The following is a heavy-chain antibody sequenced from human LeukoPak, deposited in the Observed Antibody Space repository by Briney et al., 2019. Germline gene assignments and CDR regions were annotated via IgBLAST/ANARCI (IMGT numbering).Heavy chain of an antibody. D-gene: IGHD3-22*01. J-gene: IGHJ4*02. V-gene: IGHV1-8*01. Sequence: ASVKVSCKASGYTFTSYDINWVRQATGQGLEWMGWMNPSSGNTGYAQKFQGRVTMTRNTSISTAYMELSSLRSEDTAVYYCARELRDSSGYYRSFGFDYWGQGTLVTVSS. CDR3: ARELRDSSGYYRSFGFDY. CDR2: MNPSSGNT. CDR1: GYTFTSYD.